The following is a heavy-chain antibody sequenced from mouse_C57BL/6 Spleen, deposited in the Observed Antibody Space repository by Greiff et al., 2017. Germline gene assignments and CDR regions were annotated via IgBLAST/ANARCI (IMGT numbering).Heavy chain of an antibody. J-gene: IGHJ4*01. CDR3: ARRPYYSNYEAMDY. V-gene: IGHV1-80*01. CDR1: GYAFSSYW. D-gene: IGHD2-5*01. Sequence: QVQLQQSGAELVKPGASVKISCKASGYAFSSYWMNWVKQRPGKGLEWIGQIYPGDGDTNYNGKFKGKATLTADKSSSTAYMQLSSLTSEDSAVYFCARRPYYSNYEAMDYWGQGTSVTVSS. CDR2: IYPGDGDT.